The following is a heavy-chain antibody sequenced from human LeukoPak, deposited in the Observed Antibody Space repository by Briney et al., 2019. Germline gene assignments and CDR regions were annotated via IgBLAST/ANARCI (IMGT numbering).Heavy chain of an antibody. CDR3: ARGGLHYDILTGYYN. J-gene: IGHJ4*02. V-gene: IGHV3-21*01. CDR1: GFTFSSYS. Sequence: GGSLRLSCAASGFTFSSYSMNWVRQAPGKRQERVSSISSSSSYIYYADSVKGRFTISRDNAKNSLYLQMNSLRAEDTAVYYCARGGLHYDILTGYYNWGQGTLVTVSS. D-gene: IGHD3-9*01. CDR2: ISSSSSYI.